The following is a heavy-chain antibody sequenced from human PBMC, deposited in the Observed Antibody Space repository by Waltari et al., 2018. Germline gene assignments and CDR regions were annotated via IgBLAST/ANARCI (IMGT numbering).Heavy chain of an antibody. D-gene: IGHD2-15*01. V-gene: IGHV4-39*07. CDR3: ARVVYTYCSGGSCYFDY. J-gene: IGHJ4*02. CDR1: GGSISSSSYY. CDR2: IYYSGST. Sequence: QLQLQESGPGLVKPSETLSLTCTVSGGSISSSSYYWGWIRQPPGKGLEWIGSIYYSGSTYYNPSLKSRVTISVDTSKNQFSLKLSSVTAADTAVYYCARVVYTYCSGGSCYFDYWGQGTLVTVSS.